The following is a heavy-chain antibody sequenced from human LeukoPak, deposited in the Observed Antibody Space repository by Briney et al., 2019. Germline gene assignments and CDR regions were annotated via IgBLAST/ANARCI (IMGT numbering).Heavy chain of an antibody. D-gene: IGHD5-18*01. J-gene: IGHJ4*02. Sequence: GGSLRLSCAASRFTFSSYGMHWVRQAPGKGLEWVAVIWYDGSNKYYADSVKGRFTISRDNAKNTLYLQMNSPRAEDTAVYYCARDTGYGDYWGQGTLVTVSS. CDR2: IWYDGSNK. CDR3: ARDTGYGDY. CDR1: RFTFSSYG. V-gene: IGHV3-33*01.